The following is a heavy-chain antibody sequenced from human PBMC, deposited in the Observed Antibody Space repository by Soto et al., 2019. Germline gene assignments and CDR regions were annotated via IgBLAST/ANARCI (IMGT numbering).Heavy chain of an antibody. CDR3: ARDRIWSRSSVWSDAFDI. V-gene: IGHV1-18*01. D-gene: IGHD6-19*01. J-gene: IGHJ3*02. Sequence: QVQLVQSAAEVRKPGASVRVSCKASGYTFTNYGISWVRQAPGQGLEWLGWISSYNGDTNYAQKLQGRVTMTTDTSTTTAYMELRSLRSDDTAVYYCARDRIWSRSSVWSDAFDIWGQGTMVTVSS. CDR2: ISSYNGDT. CDR1: GYTFTNYG.